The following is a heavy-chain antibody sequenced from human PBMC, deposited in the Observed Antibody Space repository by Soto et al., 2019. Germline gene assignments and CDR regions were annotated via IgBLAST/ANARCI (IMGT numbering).Heavy chain of an antibody. CDR2: LIPIFGTA. Sequence: QVQLVQSGAEVKKPGSSVKVSCKASGGTFSSYAISWVRQAPGQGLEWMGGLIPIFGTANYAQKFQGRVTITADQPTSTAYMELGSLRSEDTAVHYFARVRDSRGWYLYYGMDVWGQGTTVTVSS. J-gene: IGHJ6*02. D-gene: IGHD6-19*01. CDR3: ARVRDSRGWYLYYGMDV. V-gene: IGHV1-69*01. CDR1: GGTFSSYA.